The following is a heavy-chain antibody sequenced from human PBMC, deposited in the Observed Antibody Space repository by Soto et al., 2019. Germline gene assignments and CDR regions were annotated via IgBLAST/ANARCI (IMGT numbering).Heavy chain of an antibody. CDR2: ITSGSTSV. J-gene: IGHJ4*02. CDR1: GFIFNSYS. Sequence: PGGSLRLSCVASGFIFNSYSMNWVRQAPGKGLEWISYITSGSTSVFYADSVKGRFTISRDNAKNSLYLQMNSLRTEDTAVYYCGSSASPDAYWGQGTLVTVSS. CDR3: GSSASPDAY. V-gene: IGHV3-48*01. D-gene: IGHD3-22*01.